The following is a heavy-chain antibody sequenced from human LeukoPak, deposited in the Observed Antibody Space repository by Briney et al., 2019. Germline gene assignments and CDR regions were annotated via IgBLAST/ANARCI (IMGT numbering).Heavy chain of an antibody. CDR1: GHSHSRHY. Sequence: PSETLSLTCSVSGHSHSRHYWSWLRQPAGKGLEWLGRIYTSGSTNYNPSLKSRVTMSVDTSKNQFSLKLSSVTAADTAVYYCARGEGEDFDYWGQGTLVTASS. CDR3: ARGEGEDFDY. J-gene: IGHJ4*02. CDR2: IYTSGST. D-gene: IGHD1-26*01. V-gene: IGHV4-4*07.